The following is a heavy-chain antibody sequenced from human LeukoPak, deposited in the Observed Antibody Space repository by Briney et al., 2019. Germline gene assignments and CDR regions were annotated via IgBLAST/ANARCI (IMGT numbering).Heavy chain of an antibody. Sequence: SGGSLRLSCAASGLTFSSYWMSWVRQAPGKGLEWVANIKQDGSEKYYVDSVKGRFTISRDNAKNSLYLQMNSLRAEDTAVYYCASSIVTIPAVMGNWFDPWGQGILVTVSS. V-gene: IGHV3-7*01. J-gene: IGHJ5*02. CDR2: IKQDGSEK. CDR3: ASSIVTIPAVMGNWFDP. D-gene: IGHD2-2*01. CDR1: GLTFSSYW.